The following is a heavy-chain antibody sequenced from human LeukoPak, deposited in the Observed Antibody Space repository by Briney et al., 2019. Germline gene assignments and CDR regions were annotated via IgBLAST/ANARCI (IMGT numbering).Heavy chain of an antibody. CDR3: ARDGRDGYNSDAFDI. D-gene: IGHD5-24*01. Sequence: SVKVSCKASGYTFTNYFMHWVRQAPGQGLEWVGGIIPIFGTANYAQKFQGRVTITADESTSTAYMELSSLRSEDTAVYYCARDGRDGYNSDAFDIWGQGTMVTVSS. CDR1: GYTFTNYF. CDR2: IIPIFGTA. V-gene: IGHV1-69*13. J-gene: IGHJ3*02.